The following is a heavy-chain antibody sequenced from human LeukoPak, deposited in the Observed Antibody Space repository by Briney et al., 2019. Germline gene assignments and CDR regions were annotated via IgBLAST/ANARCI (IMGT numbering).Heavy chain of an antibody. CDR1: GFTFSGYA. CDR3: VGDPAEADC. J-gene: IGHJ4*02. CDR2: INGGGNT. Sequence: KAGGSLRLSCAASGFTFSGYAMNWVRQAPGKGLEWVSSINGGGNTFYADSVKGRFAISRDNAKNSLYLQMNGLRAEDTAVYYCVGDPAEADCWGQGTLVTVSS. V-gene: IGHV3-69-1*01.